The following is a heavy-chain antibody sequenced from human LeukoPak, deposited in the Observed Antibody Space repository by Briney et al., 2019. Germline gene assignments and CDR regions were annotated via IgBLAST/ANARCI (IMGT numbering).Heavy chain of an antibody. Sequence: GGSLRLSCAASGFTFSTYAMNWVRQAPGKGLEWVSGLSGSGFTTYYADSVKGRFTISRDNSKNTLYLQMNSLRAEDTAVYYCARGLSPFTPRAFDYWGQGTLVTVSS. CDR1: GFTFSTYA. V-gene: IGHV3-23*01. J-gene: IGHJ4*02. D-gene: IGHD2/OR15-2a*01. CDR2: LSGSGFTT. CDR3: ARGLSPFTPRAFDY.